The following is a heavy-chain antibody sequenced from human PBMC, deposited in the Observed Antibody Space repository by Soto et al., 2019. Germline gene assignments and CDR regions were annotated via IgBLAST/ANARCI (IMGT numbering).Heavy chain of an antibody. CDR2: ISGSGGST. Sequence: WGSLSLSCAASGLTFSSYAMSWVRQAQGKGLEWVSAISGSGGSTYYADSVKGRFTISRDNSKNTLYLQMNSLRAEDTAVYYCAKDLRDIAVAGTTGGYWGQGTLVTVSS. CDR1: GLTFSSYA. CDR3: AKDLRDIAVAGTTGGY. D-gene: IGHD6-19*01. J-gene: IGHJ4*02. V-gene: IGHV3-23*01.